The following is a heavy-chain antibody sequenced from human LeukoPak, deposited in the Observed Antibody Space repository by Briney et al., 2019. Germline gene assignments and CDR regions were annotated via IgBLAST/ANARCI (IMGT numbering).Heavy chain of an antibody. V-gene: IGHV4-59*08. CDR1: GGSISSYY. CDR2: IYYSGST. Sequence: PSETLSLTCTVSGGSISSYYWSWIRQPPGKGLEWIGCIYYSGSTNYNPSLKSRVTISVDTSKNQFSLKLSSVTAADTAVYYCARHSSYGDVPLYWGQGTLVTVSS. CDR3: ARHSSYGDVPLY. J-gene: IGHJ4*02. D-gene: IGHD4-17*01.